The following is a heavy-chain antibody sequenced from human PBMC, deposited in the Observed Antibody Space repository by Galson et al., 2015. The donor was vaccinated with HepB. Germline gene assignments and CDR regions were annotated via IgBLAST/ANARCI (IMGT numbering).Heavy chain of an antibody. Sequence: SVKVSCKASGSTFTTYGISWVRQAPGQGLEWMGWISANNGNTNYAQRFQGRVTMTTDTSTNTAYMELRSLRSDDTAVYYCARAQSYGDYVDWFDPWGRGTLVTVSS. J-gene: IGHJ5*02. V-gene: IGHV1-18*04. D-gene: IGHD4-17*01. CDR1: GSTFTTYG. CDR2: ISANNGNT. CDR3: ARAQSYGDYVDWFDP.